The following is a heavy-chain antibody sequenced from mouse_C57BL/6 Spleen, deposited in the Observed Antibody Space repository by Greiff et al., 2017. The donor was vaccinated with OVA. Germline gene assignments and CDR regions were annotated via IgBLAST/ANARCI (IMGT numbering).Heavy chain of an antibody. CDR2: IDPANGNT. CDR3: ARRPYYSNYEYWYFDV. CDR1: GFHFKNTY. V-gene: IGHV14-3*01. J-gene: IGHJ1*03. Sequence: QLQQSVAELVRPGASVKLSCTASGFHFKNTYMHWVKQRPEQGLEWIGRIDPANGNTKYAPKFPGKATITADTSSNTAYLQLSSLTSEDTAIYYCARRPYYSNYEYWYFDVWGTGTTVTVSS. D-gene: IGHD2-5*01.